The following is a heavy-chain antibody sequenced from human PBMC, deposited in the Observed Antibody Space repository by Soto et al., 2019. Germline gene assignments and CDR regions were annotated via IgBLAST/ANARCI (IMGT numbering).Heavy chain of an antibody. Sequence: EVQLVESGGGLVQPGGSLRVSCAASGFTFSDYWMHWVRQAPGKGLVWVSRIKSDGSRTDFADSVKGRFTISRDNAENTVYLQMSSLRAEDAAVYYWGRGGYHASYMDYWGQGTLVTVSS. CDR3: GRGGYHASYMDY. J-gene: IGHJ4*02. V-gene: IGHV3-74*01. CDR2: IKSDGSRT. CDR1: GFTFSDYW. D-gene: IGHD2-2*01.